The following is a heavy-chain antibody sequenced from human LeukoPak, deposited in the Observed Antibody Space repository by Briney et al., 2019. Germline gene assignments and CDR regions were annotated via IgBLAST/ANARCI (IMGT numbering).Heavy chain of an antibody. CDR2: IYGSGST. Sequence: SETLSLTCTVAGSSISSYYWSWIRQPPGKGLEWIGHIYGSGSTNYNPSLKSRVTLSVDTSKNQFSLKLSSVTAADTAVYYCAREGTSGTHLNWFDPWGQGTLVTVSS. J-gene: IGHJ5*02. D-gene: IGHD1-1*01. V-gene: IGHV4-59*01. CDR1: GSSISSYY. CDR3: AREGTSGTHLNWFDP.